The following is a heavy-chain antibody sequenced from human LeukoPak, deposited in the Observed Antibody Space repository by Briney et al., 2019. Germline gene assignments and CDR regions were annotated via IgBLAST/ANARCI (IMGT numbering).Heavy chain of an antibody. D-gene: IGHD1-7*01. V-gene: IGHV3-23*01. CDR3: ARLRTSRYFDY. Sequence: GGSLRLSCAASGFTFSSYAMSWVRQAPGKGLEWVSSISGTGGSTYYADSVKGRFTISRDNSNNTLFLQMNSLRAEDTAVYYCARLRTSRYFDYWGQGTLVTVSS. CDR2: ISGTGGST. CDR1: GFTFSSYA. J-gene: IGHJ4*02.